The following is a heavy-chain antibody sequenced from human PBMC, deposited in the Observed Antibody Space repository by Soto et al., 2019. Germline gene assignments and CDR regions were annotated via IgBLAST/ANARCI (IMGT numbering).Heavy chain of an antibody. CDR3: ARAHVSGWYYFDY. CDR2: IWYDGSNR. J-gene: IGHJ4*02. V-gene: IGHV3-33*01. Sequence: QVQLVESGGGVVQPGRSLRLSCAVSGFTFSSYGMHWVRQAPGKGLEWVAVIWYDGSNRYYADSVKGRFTISRYNSKNTLYLTMNSLRAEDTAVYYCARAHVSGWYYFDYWVQGTLVTVSS. CDR1: GFTFSSYG. D-gene: IGHD6-19*01.